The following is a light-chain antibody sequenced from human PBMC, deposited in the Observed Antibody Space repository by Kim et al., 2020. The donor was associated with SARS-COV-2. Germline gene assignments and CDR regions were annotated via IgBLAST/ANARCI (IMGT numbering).Light chain of an antibody. Sequence: SPGERPTLSSGASQSVTGNYLAWYQQKPGQAPRILNYSATTRDTGVPDRVSGSGSGTDFTLTISRLEPEDFAVYYCQRYGGSPPYTYGQGNKLEIK. V-gene: IGKV3-20*01. CDR1: QSVTGNY. J-gene: IGKJ2*01. CDR3: QRYGGSPPYT. CDR2: SAT.